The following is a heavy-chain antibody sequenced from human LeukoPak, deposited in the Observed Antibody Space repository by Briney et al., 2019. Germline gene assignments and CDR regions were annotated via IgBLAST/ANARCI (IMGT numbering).Heavy chain of an antibody. CDR1: GGSIISSDYH. CDR3: ARHWCSGPAKRVFDI. V-gene: IGHV4-39*01. J-gene: IGHJ3*02. D-gene: IGHD2-15*01. Sequence: PSETLSLTCTVSGGSIISSDYHWGWVRQPPGKGLEWIGTISYSGNTDYNPSLRSRVTISVDTSNNQFSLRLGSVTAADTAVYHCARHWCSGPAKRVFDIWGQGTMVTVSS. CDR2: ISYSGNT.